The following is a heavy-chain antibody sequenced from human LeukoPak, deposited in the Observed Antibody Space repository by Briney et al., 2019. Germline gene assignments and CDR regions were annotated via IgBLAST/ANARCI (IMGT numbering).Heavy chain of an antibody. CDR2: IYYSGST. V-gene: IGHV4-59*01. CDR3: AREADNVVVPAAGGFDY. J-gene: IGHJ4*02. D-gene: IGHD2-2*01. CDR1: GGSISSYY. Sequence: SETLSLTCTVSGGSISSYYWSWMRQPPGKGLEWIGYIYYSGSTNYNPSLKSRVTISVDTSKNQFSLKLSSVTAADTAVYYCAREADNVVVPAAGGFDYWGQGTLVTVSS.